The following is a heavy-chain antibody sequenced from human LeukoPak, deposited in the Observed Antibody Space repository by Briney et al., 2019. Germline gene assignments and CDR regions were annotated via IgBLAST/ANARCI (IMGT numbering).Heavy chain of an antibody. CDR3: ARVLDSGGYYVDY. Sequence: GASVKVSCKASGYTFTSYDINWVRQATGQGLEWMGWMNPNSGNTGYAQKFQGRVTITRNTSISTAYMELSSLRSEDTAVYYCARVLDSGGYYVDYWGQGTLVTVSS. D-gene: IGHD3-22*01. CDR2: MNPNSGNT. J-gene: IGHJ4*02. CDR1: GYTFTSYD. V-gene: IGHV1-8*03.